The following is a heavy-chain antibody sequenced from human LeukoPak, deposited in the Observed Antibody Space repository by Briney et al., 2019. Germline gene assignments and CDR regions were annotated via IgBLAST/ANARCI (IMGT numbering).Heavy chain of an antibody. CDR3: AVSYCSGGSCYPFDY. CDR2: IYHSGST. J-gene: IGHJ4*02. CDR1: GGSISSSNW. D-gene: IGHD2-15*01. V-gene: IGHV4-4*02. Sequence: SGTLSLTCAVSGGSISSSNWWSWVRQPPGKGLEWIGEIYHSGSTNYNPSLKSRVTISVDKSKNQFSLKLSSVTAADTAVYYCAVSYCSGGSCYPFDYWGQGTLVTVSS.